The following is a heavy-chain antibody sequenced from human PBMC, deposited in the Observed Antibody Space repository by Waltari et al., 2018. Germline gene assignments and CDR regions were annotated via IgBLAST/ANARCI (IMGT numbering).Heavy chain of an antibody. Sequence: QVQLVQSGAEVKKPGSSVKVSCKASGGTFSSYTISWVRQAPGQGLEWMGRASPILGIANYPQKCQGRVTITADKSTGTAYMELSSLRSEDTAVYYCAGDPDSSDPSFDYWGQGTLVTVSS. CDR2: ASPILGIA. CDR3: AGDPDSSDPSFDY. CDR1: GGTFSSYT. J-gene: IGHJ4*02. D-gene: IGHD3-22*01. V-gene: IGHV1-69*08.